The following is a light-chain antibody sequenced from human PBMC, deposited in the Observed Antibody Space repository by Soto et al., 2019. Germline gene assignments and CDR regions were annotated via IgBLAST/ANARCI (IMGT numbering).Light chain of an antibody. CDR1: RSDVGVYNF. CDR2: DVN. Sequence: QSVLTQPASVSGSPGQSITISCTGTRSDVGVYNFVSWYQQHPGKAPKLILYDVNYRPSGVSNRFSGSKSGNTASLTISGLHAEDEDDYYCTSSTTSTSMIFGGGTKLTVL. CDR3: TSSTTSTSMI. J-gene: IGLJ2*01. V-gene: IGLV2-14*03.